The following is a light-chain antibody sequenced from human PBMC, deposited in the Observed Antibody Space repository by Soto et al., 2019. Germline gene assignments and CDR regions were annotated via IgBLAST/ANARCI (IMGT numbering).Light chain of an antibody. CDR1: QSVSGSY. Sequence: EIVMTQSPATLSVSPGEGGTLSCRASQSVSGSYLAWYQQKPGQAPRLLIYGASSRATGIPDRFSGTGSGTDFTLTISRLEPEDFAVYYCQQYGNSPWTFGQGTKVDIK. CDR3: QQYGNSPWT. V-gene: IGKV3-20*01. CDR2: GAS. J-gene: IGKJ1*01.